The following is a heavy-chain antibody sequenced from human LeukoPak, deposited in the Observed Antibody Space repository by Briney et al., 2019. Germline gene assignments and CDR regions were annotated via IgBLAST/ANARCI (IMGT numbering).Heavy chain of an antibody. J-gene: IGHJ5*02. CDR3: ARSMTTVVP. V-gene: IGHV4-34*01. Sequence: SETLSLTCAVYGVSLSGYYWSWTRQPPGKGLEWIGEINDSGSTDYNPSLKSRVTISVDTSKNQFSLDLSSVTAADTAVYYCARSMTTVVPWGLGTLVTVSS. CDR2: INDSGST. D-gene: IGHD4-17*01. CDR1: GVSLSGYY.